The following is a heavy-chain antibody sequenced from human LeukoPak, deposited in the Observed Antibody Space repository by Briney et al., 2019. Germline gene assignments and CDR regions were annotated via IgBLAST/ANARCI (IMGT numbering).Heavy chain of an antibody. CDR2: ISSSSSYI. CDR1: GFTFSSYS. V-gene: IGHV3-21*01. J-gene: IGHJ4*02. D-gene: IGHD4-17*01. CDR3: ARDYGDYGGLGY. Sequence: PGGSLRLSCAASGFTFSSYSMNWVRQAPGKRLEWVSYISSSSSYIYYADSVKSRFTISRDNAKNSLYLQMNSLRAEDTAVYYCARDYGDYGGLGYWGQGTLVTVSS.